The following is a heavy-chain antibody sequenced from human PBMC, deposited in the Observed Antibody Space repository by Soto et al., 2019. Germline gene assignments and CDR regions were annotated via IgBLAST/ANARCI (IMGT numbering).Heavy chain of an antibody. CDR2: IYHSGST. D-gene: IGHD6-6*01. CDR1: GGSISSGDYY. J-gene: IGHJ5*02. Sequence: QVQLQESGPGLVKPSQTLSLTCTVSGGSISSGDYYWSWIRQPLGKGLEWIGYIYHSGSTYYNPSLKSRVTISVDTSKNQFSLKLSSVTAADTAVYYCARERPDGARLDPWGQGTLVTVSS. CDR3: ARERPDGARLDP. V-gene: IGHV4-30-4*01.